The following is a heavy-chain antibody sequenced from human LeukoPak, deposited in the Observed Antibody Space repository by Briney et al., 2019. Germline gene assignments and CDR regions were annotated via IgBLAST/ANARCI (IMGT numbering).Heavy chain of an antibody. Sequence: SETLSLTCTVSGGSISSYYWSWIRQPPGKGLEWIGYMYYRGNTNYDPSLKSRVTISIDTPNNQFSLKLSSVTAADTAVYYCARGNIVVVVAAREVGYYFDYWGQGTLVTVSS. J-gene: IGHJ4*02. CDR3: ARGNIVVVVAAREVGYYFDY. CDR1: GGSISSYY. D-gene: IGHD2-15*01. CDR2: MYYRGNT. V-gene: IGHV4-59*01.